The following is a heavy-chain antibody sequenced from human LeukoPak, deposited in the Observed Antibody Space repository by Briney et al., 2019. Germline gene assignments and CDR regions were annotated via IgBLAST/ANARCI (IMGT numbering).Heavy chain of an antibody. CDR2: INPNSGGT. J-gene: IGHJ5*02. CDR1: GYTFTGYY. D-gene: IGHD2-21*01. CDR3: ARVACGGDCYSHWFDP. Sequence: ASVKVSCKASGYTFTGYYMHWVRQAPGQGLEWMGWINPNSGGTNYAQKFQGRVTMTRDTSISTAYMELSRLRSDDTAVYYCARVACGGDCYSHWFDPGAREPWSPSPQ. V-gene: IGHV1-2*02.